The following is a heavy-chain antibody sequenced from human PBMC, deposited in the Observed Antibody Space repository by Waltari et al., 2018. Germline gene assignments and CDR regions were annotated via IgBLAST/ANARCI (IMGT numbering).Heavy chain of an antibody. D-gene: IGHD5-18*01. CDR1: GFTFSSYY. J-gene: IGHJ4*02. CDR3: ARGVTGDSYAWGPRDY. CDR2: MKQDGSET. V-gene: IGHV3-7*01. Sequence: EVRLVESGGDLVQPGGSVRISCAASGFTFSSYYMSGVRQDPGKGLEWVANMKQDGSETYYVDSVKGRFTISRDNAKNSLYLQMNNLRAEDTAVYYCARGVTGDSYAWGPRDYWGQGTLVTVSS.